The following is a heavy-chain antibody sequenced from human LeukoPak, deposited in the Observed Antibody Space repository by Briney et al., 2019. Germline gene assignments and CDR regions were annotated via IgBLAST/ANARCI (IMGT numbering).Heavy chain of an antibody. V-gene: IGHV1-8*01. CDR1: GYTFTSYD. CDR2: MNHNSGNT. CDR3: ARGWRRLTMIVVVTITGVSCFDI. J-gene: IGHJ3*02. D-gene: IGHD3-22*01. Sequence: ASVKVSCKASGYTFTSYDINWVRQATGQGLEWMGWMNHNSGNTGYAQTFQGRVTMTRNTSISTAYMELSSLRSEDTAVYYCARGWRRLTMIVVVTITGVSCFDIWGQGTMVTVSS.